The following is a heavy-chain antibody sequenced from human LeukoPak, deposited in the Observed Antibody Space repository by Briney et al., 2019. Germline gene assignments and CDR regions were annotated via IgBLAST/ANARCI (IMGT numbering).Heavy chain of an antibody. Sequence: ASVKVSCKASGYTFTSYGISWVRQATGQGPEWMGWISAYNGNTNYAQKLQGRVTMTTDTSTSTAYMELRSLRSDDTAVYYCARVRVVPAANYFDYWGQGTLVTVSS. CDR1: GYTFTSYG. D-gene: IGHD2-2*01. CDR3: ARVRVVPAANYFDY. CDR2: ISAYNGNT. J-gene: IGHJ4*02. V-gene: IGHV1-18*04.